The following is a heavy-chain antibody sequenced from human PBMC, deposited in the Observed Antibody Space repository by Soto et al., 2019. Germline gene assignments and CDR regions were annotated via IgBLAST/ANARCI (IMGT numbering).Heavy chain of an antibody. J-gene: IGHJ4*02. V-gene: IGHV4-34*01. CDR3: ASVEARGYSNIPLIEY. D-gene: IGHD5-18*01. Sequence: PSETLSLTCAVYGGSFSGYYWSWIRQPPGKGLEWIGEINHNGNTYYSPSLKTRVTISVDRSKNQFSLRLTSVTAADTAVYYCASVEARGYSNIPLIEYWGQGTLVTVSS. CDR2: INHNGNT. CDR1: GGSFSGYY.